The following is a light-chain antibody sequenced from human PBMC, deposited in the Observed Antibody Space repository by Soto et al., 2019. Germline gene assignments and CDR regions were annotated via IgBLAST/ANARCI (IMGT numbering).Light chain of an antibody. V-gene: IGKV1-8*01. CDR1: QGISSY. J-gene: IGKJ1*01. CDR3: QQYYSYPRT. CDR2: AAS. Sequence: IGVTQSPSSFSASTGDRVTITCRASQGISSYLAWYQQKPGKAPKLLIYAASTLQSGVPSRFSGSGSGTDFTLTISCLQSEDFATYYCQQYYSYPRTFGQGTKVDIK.